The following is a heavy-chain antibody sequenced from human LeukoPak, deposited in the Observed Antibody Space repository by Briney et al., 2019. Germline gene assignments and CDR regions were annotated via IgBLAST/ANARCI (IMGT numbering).Heavy chain of an antibody. J-gene: IGHJ4*02. D-gene: IGHD2-21*02. CDR2: ISYDGSNK. V-gene: IGHV3-30*04. Sequence: PGGSLRLSCAASGFTFSSYAMHWVRQAPGKGLEWVAVISYDGSNKYYADSVKGRFTISRDNSKNTLYLQMNSLRAEDTAVYYCAKDLIPYCGGDCYSDYWGQGTLVTVSS. CDR1: GFTFSSYA. CDR3: AKDLIPYCGGDCYSDY.